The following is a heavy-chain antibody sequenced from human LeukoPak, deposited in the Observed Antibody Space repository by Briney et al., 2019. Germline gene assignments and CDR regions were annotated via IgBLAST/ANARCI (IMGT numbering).Heavy chain of an antibody. CDR3: ARGSSSWYTL. Sequence: QPGGSLRLSCAASGFTFSSYEMNWVRQAPGKGLEWVSYISSSGSTIYYADSVKGRFTISRDNAKNSLYLQMNSLRAEDTAVYYCARGSSSWYTLWGQGTLVTVSS. D-gene: IGHD6-13*01. CDR2: ISSSGSTI. J-gene: IGHJ4*02. V-gene: IGHV3-48*03. CDR1: GFTFSSYE.